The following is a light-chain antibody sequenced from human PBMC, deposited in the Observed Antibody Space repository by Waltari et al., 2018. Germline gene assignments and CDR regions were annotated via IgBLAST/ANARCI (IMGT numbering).Light chain of an antibody. J-gene: IGKJ5*01. CDR1: QSVSSGS. CDR3: QQYEDLPLT. CDR2: GAS. Sequence: EIVLTQSPGTLSLSTGERATFSCWATQSVSSGSLAWYQQKPGQAPRLLIHGASSRATRVPDRFSGSGSGTDFTLTINRLEAEDFAVYYCQQYEDLPLTFGQGTRLEIK. V-gene: IGKV3-20*01.